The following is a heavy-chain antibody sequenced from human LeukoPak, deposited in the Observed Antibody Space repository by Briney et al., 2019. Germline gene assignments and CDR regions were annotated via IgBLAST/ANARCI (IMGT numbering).Heavy chain of an antibody. CDR2: ISYDGSNK. CDR1: GFTFSSYG. J-gene: IGHJ5*02. D-gene: IGHD2-2*01. CDR3: AKGADDVPDLFRVVWFDP. V-gene: IGHV3-30*18. Sequence: GGSLRLSCAASGFTFSSYGMHWVRQAPGKGLEWVAVISYDGSNKYYADSVKGRFTISRDNSKNTLSLQMNSLRAEDTAVYYCAKGADDVPDLFRVVWFDPWGQGTLVTVSS.